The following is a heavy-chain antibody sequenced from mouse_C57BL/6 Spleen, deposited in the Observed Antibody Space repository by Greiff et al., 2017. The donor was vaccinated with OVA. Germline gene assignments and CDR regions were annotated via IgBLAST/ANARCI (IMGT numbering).Heavy chain of an antibody. CDR1: GYTFTDYN. CDR3: AIWDYGYDLAWFAY. CDR2: INPNNGGT. Sequence: VQLQQSGPELVKPGASVKIPCKASGYTFTDYNMDWVKQSHGKSLEWIGDINPNNGGTIYNQKFKGKATLTVDKSSSTAYMELRSLTSEDTAVYYWAIWDYGYDLAWFAYWGQGTLVTVSA. J-gene: IGHJ3*01. D-gene: IGHD2-2*01. V-gene: IGHV1-18*01.